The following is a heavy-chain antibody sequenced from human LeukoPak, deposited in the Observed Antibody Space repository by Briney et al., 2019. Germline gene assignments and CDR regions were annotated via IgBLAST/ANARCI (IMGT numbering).Heavy chain of an antibody. CDR3: AKDSSTYGYRYFDR. CDR1: GLTFSKDG. D-gene: IGHD5-18*01. V-gene: IGHV3-30*02. CDR2: IGDYGRPK. Sequence: GGSLRLSCEVAGLTFSKDGIQWVREAPGKGLGRGAFIGDYGRPKYVTDSVKGRSTGSREYFKKTAQLQINSLRAEERAVFYCAKDSSTYGYRYFDRRGRGTRVIGSS. J-gene: IGHJ2*01.